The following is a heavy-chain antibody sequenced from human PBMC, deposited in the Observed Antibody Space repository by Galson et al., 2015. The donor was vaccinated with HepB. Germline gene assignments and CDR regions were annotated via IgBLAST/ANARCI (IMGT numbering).Heavy chain of an antibody. CDR3: ARHMDYYYYCDMDV. CDR2: IDPGDSDT. J-gene: IGHJ6*02. V-gene: IGHV5-51*01. D-gene: IGHD3-10*01. Sequence: QSGAEVKKPGESLKISCKVSGYSFTSHWIGWVRQMPGKGLEWMGIIDPGDSDTRYSPSFQGQVTISADKSISTTYLQWSSLKASDTAIYYCARHMDYYYYCDMDVWGQGTTVTVSS. CDR1: GYSFTSHW.